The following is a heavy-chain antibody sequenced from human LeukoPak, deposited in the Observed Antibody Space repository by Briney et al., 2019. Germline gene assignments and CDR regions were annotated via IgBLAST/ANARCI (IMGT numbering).Heavy chain of an antibody. D-gene: IGHD1-26*01. CDR1: GFTFSSYT. J-gene: IGHJ4*02. Sequence: GGSLRLSCAASGFTFSSYTMHWVRQAPGKGLEWVANIKQDGSEKYYVDSVKGRFTISRDNAKNSLYLQMNSLRAEDTAVYYCARDLNSLPRQDYWGQGTLVTVSS. CDR2: IKQDGSEK. CDR3: ARDLNSLPRQDY. V-gene: IGHV3-7*01.